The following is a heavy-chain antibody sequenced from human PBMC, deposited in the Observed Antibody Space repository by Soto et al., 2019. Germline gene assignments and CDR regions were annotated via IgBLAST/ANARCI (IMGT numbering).Heavy chain of an antibody. V-gene: IGHV1-3*04. CDR3: ARDPIWTYTWNYARLNYLDP. Sequence: ASVKVSCKASGYTFTNNVIHWLRQAPGQTLEWMGWIHTAKGNTKYSQKFEARVTLTRDTAASTAYMELNSLRSDDTAVHYCARDPIWTYTWNYARLNYLDPWGQGTLVTVSS. J-gene: IGHJ5*02. CDR2: IHTAKGNT. CDR1: GYTFTNNV. D-gene: IGHD1-7*01.